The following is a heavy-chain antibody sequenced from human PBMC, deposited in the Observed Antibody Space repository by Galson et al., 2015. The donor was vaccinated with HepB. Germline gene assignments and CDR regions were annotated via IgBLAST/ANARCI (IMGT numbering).Heavy chain of an antibody. J-gene: IGHJ3*02. CDR3: TRAVAGTRNAFDI. CDR2: LSSDGRST. CDR1: GFTFSSHW. D-gene: IGHD6-19*01. Sequence: SLRLSCAASGFTFSSHWMHWVRQAPGQGLVWVSRLSSDGRSTDYADSVKGRFTVSRDDAKNTLYLQMNNLRAEDTAVYHCTRAVAGTRNAFDIWGQGTMVTVSS. V-gene: IGHV3-74*01.